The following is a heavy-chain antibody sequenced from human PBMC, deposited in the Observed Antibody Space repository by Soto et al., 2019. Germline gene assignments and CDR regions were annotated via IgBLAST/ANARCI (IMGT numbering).Heavy chain of an antibody. D-gene: IGHD1-26*01. CDR3: ARDLSLYSRSSSAGY. Sequence: GRSLRLSCGASGFTFSSYGVHWVRQAPGKGLEWVAVIWYDGKNKYYADSVKGRFTISRDNSKNTLFLQMNSLRAEDTAVYYCARDLSLYSRSSSAGYWGPGTLVTVSS. CDR2: IWYDGKNK. J-gene: IGHJ4*02. CDR1: GFTFSSYG. V-gene: IGHV3-33*01.